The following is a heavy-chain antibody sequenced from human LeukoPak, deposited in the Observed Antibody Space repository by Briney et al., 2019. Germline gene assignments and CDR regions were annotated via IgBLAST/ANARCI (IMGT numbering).Heavy chain of an antibody. CDR1: GFTFSSYS. V-gene: IGHV3-21*01. CDR3: ARAGSSGPFDY. D-gene: IGHD6-6*01. Sequence: GGSLRLSCAASGFTFSSYSMSWVRQAPGKGLEWVSSISSSSSYIYYADSVKGRFTISRDNAKNSLYLQMNSLRAEDTAVYYCARAGSSGPFDYWGQGTLVTVSS. J-gene: IGHJ4*02. CDR2: ISSSSSYI.